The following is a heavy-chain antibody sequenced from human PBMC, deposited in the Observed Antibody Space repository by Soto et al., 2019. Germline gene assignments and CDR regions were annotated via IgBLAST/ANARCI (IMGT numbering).Heavy chain of an antibody. CDR3: SIGTIGPYSYYYGLDV. Sequence: SENLSHTKTVSGGTMRSGDYYGSWIRQHKGKGLEWIRYIYYSGSTYYNPSPKMRVTISVDTSKNQFSLKLSSVTAADTAVYYFSIGTIGPYSYYYGLDVRCQCTTVT. V-gene: IGHV4-30-4*01. CDR2: IYYSGST. CDR1: GGTMRSGDYY. D-gene: IGHD3-16*01. J-gene: IGHJ6*02.